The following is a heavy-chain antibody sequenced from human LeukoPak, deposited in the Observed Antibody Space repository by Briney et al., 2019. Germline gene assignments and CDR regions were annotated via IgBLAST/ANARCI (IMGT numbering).Heavy chain of an antibody. Sequence: GESLKISCKGSGYTFTTSWIGWVRQMPGKGLGWMGIIYPGDSDTRYSPSFQGQVTISADQSTTPAYLQCSSLTASDPAMHYCTRRGGGYFDYWGQGTLVTASS. CDR2: IYPGDSDT. D-gene: IGHD3-22*01. J-gene: IGHJ4*02. V-gene: IGHV5-51*01. CDR1: GYTFTTSW. CDR3: TRRGGGYFDY.